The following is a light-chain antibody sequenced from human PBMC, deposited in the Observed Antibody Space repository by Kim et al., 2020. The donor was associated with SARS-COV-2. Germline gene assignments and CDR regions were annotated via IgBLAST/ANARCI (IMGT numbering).Light chain of an antibody. CDR1: QSVSSN. CDR2: GAS. CDR3: HQFNNWPPYP. Sequence: EIVMTQSPATLSVSPGERATLSCRASQSVSSNLAWYQQKPGQAPRLLIYGASTRATGIPARFSGSGSGTEFTLTISSLQSEDFAVYYFHQFNNWPPYPFGQGTKLE. J-gene: IGKJ2*01. V-gene: IGKV3-15*01.